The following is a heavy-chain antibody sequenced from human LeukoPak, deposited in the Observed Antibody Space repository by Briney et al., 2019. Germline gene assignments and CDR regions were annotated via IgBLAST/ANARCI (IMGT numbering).Heavy chain of an antibody. CDR1: GFTFSSHG. J-gene: IGHJ6*03. D-gene: IGHD2-2*01. CDR2: ISGSGGRT. CDR3: ARGGHLGCSSTSCYEYVYYYYYMDV. V-gene: IGHV3-21*01. Sequence: PGGSLRLSCAASGFTFSSHGMNWVRQAPGKGLEWVSGISGSGGRTYYADSVKGRFTISRDNAKNSLYLQMNSLRAEDTAVYYCARGGHLGCSSTSCYEYVYYYYYMDVWGKGTTVTVSS.